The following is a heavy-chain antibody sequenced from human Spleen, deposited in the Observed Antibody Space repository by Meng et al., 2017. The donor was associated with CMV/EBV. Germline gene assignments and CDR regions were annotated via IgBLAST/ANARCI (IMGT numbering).Heavy chain of an antibody. CDR2: LNTDGSYT. Sequence: GESLKISCAASGFVFNNFYMQWVRQAPGRGLVWVSRLNTDGSYTNYADSVKGRFTISRDNAKNTLYLEIHRLRVEDTAVYYCARDWRYNYGFTHYGMDVWGQGTTVTVSS. CDR1: GFVFNNFY. J-gene: IGHJ6*02. V-gene: IGHV3-74*01. CDR3: ARDWRYNYGFTHYGMDV. D-gene: IGHD5-18*01.